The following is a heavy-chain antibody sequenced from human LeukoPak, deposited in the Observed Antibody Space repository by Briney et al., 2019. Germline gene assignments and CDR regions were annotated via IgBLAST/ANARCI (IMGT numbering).Heavy chain of an antibody. Sequence: ASVTVSCKASGYTFTSYYMHWVRQAPGQGLEWMGIINPSGGSTSYAQKFQGRVTMTRDTSTSTVYMELSSLRSEDTAVYYCARDGGSGSNTSYLDYWGQGTLVTVSS. V-gene: IGHV1-46*01. CDR1: GYTFTSYY. J-gene: IGHJ4*02. CDR2: INPSGGST. CDR3: ARDGGSGSNTSYLDY. D-gene: IGHD3-10*01.